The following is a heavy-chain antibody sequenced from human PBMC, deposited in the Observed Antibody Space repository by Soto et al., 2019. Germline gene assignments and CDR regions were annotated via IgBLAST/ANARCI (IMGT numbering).Heavy chain of an antibody. CDR3: ARATLWFGARYCMDL. CDR2: INPSGGST. V-gene: IGHV1-46*01. Sequence: GASVTVSCMASGYTFTSYYMHWVRQAPGQGLEWMGIINPSGGSTSYAQKFQGRVTMTRDTSKSTVYMELSSMRSEDKAVYYCARATLWFGARYCMDLWRQGTMVTVSS. D-gene: IGHD3-10*01. J-gene: IGHJ6*02. CDR1: GYTFTSYY.